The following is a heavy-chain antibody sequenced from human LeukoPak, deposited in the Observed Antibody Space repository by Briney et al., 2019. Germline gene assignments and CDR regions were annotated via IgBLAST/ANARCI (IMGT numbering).Heavy chain of an antibody. Sequence: SETLSLTCAVYGGSFSGYYWSWIRQPPGKGLEWIGEINHSGSTNYNPSLKSRVTISVDTSKNQFSLKLGSVTAADTAVYYCAGRIQLWLRKQNWFDPWGQGTLVTVSS. CDR3: AGRIQLWLRKQNWFDP. CDR2: INHSGST. D-gene: IGHD5-18*01. J-gene: IGHJ5*02. V-gene: IGHV4-34*01. CDR1: GGSFSGYY.